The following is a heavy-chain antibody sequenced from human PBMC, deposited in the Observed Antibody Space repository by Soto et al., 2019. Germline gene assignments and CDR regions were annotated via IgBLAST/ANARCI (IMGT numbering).Heavy chain of an antibody. J-gene: IGHJ6*03. CDR3: ARPPIKYCSSISCSPDYNYYMDV. CDR2: INHSGST. Sequence: QVQLQQWGAGLVKPSGTLSLTCGVSGGSLSDYYWSWIRQPPGKGLEWIGEINHSGSTNFNPSLKRLTTISVDMSKNQFSLSLSSVTAADTALYYCARPPIKYCSSISCSPDYNYYMDVWGTGTAVTVSS. D-gene: IGHD2-2*01. V-gene: IGHV4-34*01. CDR1: GGSLSDYY.